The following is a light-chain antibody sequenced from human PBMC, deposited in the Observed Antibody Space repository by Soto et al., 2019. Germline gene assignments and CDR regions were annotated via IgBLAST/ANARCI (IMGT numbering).Light chain of an antibody. CDR3: QQYHSTPQT. Sequence: IVMTQSPATLSVSPGESATLSCRASQSVSSNLAWHQQKPGQAPRILMYDASTRATGISARFSGSGSGTEFTLTFSSLQSEDFAVYYCQQYHSTPQTFGGGTKVDIK. J-gene: IGKJ4*01. CDR2: DAS. CDR1: QSVSSN. V-gene: IGKV3-15*01.